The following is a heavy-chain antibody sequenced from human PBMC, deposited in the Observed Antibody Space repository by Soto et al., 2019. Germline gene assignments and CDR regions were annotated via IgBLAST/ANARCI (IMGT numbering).Heavy chain of an antibody. CDR3: VRGGSNYAS. V-gene: IGHV3-7*01. CDR2: IKPDESEK. D-gene: IGHD4-4*01. J-gene: IGHJ5*02. CDR1: GFTFSDSW. Sequence: EVQLVESGGCLVQPGGTLRLSCTASGFTFSDSWMTWGRQAPGKGLEWVARIKPDESEKKYADSVKGRFSISRDNAKDSMYLHMDSLRGEDTAVYYCVRGGSNYASWGQGTLVTVSS.